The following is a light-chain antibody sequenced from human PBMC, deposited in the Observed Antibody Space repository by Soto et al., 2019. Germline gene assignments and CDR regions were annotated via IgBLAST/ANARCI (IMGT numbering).Light chain of an antibody. J-gene: IGKJ1*01. Sequence: EIVLTQSPGTRSLSPGERATLSCRASQSVSSSYLAWYQQKPGQAPRLLIYGASTRATGIPARFSGSGSGTEFTLTISSLQSEDFAVYYCQQYNNWPPETFGQGTKVDI. V-gene: IGKV3-15*01. CDR3: QQYNNWPPET. CDR2: GAS. CDR1: QSVSSSY.